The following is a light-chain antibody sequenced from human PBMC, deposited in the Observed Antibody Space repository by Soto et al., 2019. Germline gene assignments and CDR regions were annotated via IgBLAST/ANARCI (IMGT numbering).Light chain of an antibody. CDR3: QQYNNWPLT. Sequence: DIQMTQSPSTLSASVGDRVTITCRASQSISSWLAWFQQKPGKAPKLLMYDACSLESGVPSRFRGSGSETEFTLPITSLQPDDFAVYYCQQYNNWPLTFGGGTKVEIK. J-gene: IGKJ4*01. V-gene: IGKV1-5*01. CDR1: QSISSW. CDR2: DAC.